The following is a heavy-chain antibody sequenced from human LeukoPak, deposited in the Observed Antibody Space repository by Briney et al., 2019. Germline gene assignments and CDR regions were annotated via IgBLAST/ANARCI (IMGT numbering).Heavy chain of an antibody. J-gene: IGHJ5*02. D-gene: IGHD3-3*01. CDR2: IKQDGSEK. CDR1: GFTFSSYW. Sequence: GGSLRLSCAASGFTFSSYWMSWVRQAPGKGLEWVANIKQDGSEKYYVDSVKGRFTISRDNAKNSLYLQMNSLRAVDTAVYYCASRGFFWSGYNWFDPWGQGTLVTVSS. CDR3: ASRGFFWSGYNWFDP. V-gene: IGHV3-7*01.